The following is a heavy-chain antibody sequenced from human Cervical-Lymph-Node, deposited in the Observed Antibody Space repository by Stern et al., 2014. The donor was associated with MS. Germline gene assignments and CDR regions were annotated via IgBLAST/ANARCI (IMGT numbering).Heavy chain of an antibody. V-gene: IGHV1-69*01. CDR3: AAGGDLGYCSGGSCRFDY. J-gene: IGHJ4*02. D-gene: IGHD2-15*01. CDR1: GGTFSSYA. CDR2: IIPIFGTA. Sequence: QVQLVQSGAEVKKPGSSVKVSCKASGGTFSSYAISWVRQAPGQGLEWMGGIIPIFGTANYAQKFQGRVTITADESTSTAYMELSSLRSEDTAVYYCAAGGDLGYCSGGSCRFDYWGQGTLVTVSS.